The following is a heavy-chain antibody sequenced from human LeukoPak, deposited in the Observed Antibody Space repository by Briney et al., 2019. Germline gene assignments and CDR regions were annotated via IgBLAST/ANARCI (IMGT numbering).Heavy chain of an antibody. CDR3: ARVVAGTQLIYYFDY. V-gene: IGHV1-8*01. Sequence: ASVKVSCKASGYTFTSYDINWVRQATGQGLEWMGRMNPNSGNTGYAQKFQGRVTMTRNTSISTAYMELSGLRSEDTAVYYCARVVAGTQLIYYFDYWGQGTLVTVSS. CDR1: GYTFTSYD. D-gene: IGHD6-19*01. CDR2: MNPNSGNT. J-gene: IGHJ4*02.